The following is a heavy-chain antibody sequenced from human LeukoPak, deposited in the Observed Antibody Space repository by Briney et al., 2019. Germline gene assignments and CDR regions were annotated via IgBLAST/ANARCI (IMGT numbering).Heavy chain of an antibody. D-gene: IGHD7-27*01. J-gene: IGHJ4*02. CDR3: AKDKAAWGSGEYFDY. CDR2: ISYSGRST. CDR1: GFTFTSHA. Sequence: GGSLRLSCAASGFTFTSHAMTWVRQAPGKGLEYISSISYSGRSTYYADSVRGRFTISSDNSKNTVYLQMNSLRAEDTALYYCAKDKAAWGSGEYFDYWGQGTLVTVS. V-gene: IGHV3-23*01.